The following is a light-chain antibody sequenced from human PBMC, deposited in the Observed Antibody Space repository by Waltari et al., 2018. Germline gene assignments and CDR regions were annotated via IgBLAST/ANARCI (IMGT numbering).Light chain of an antibody. CDR3: SSYTSISTSVV. J-gene: IGLJ2*01. CDR2: DVY. V-gene: IGLV2-14*03. CDR1: SSDVGGYDF. Sequence: QSALTQPASVSGAPGQSITISCTGTSSDVGGYDFVSWYQQYPGKAPQLISYDVYYRPSGVSQRFSASKSGDTASLTISGLQTDDEADYYCSSYTSISTSVVFGGGTKLTVL.